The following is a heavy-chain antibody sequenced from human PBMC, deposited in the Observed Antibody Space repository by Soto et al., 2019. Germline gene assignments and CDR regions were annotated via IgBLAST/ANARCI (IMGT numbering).Heavy chain of an antibody. J-gene: IGHJ4*02. D-gene: IGHD6-13*01. V-gene: IGHV3-23*01. CDR1: GFTFSSYA. Sequence: GGSLRLSCAASGFTFSSYAMSWVRQAPGKGLEWVSAISGSGGSTYYADSVKGRFTISRDNSKNTLYLQMDSLRAEDTAVYYCAKGTWVAAAGTNFDYWGQGTLVTVSS. CDR2: ISGSGGST. CDR3: AKGTWVAAAGTNFDY.